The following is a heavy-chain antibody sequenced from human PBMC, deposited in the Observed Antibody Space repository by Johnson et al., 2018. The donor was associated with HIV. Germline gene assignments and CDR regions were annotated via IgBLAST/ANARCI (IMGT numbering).Heavy chain of an antibody. D-gene: IGHD6-19*01. J-gene: IGHJ3*02. CDR2: ISYDGSNK. Sequence: QVQLVESGGGVVQPGRSLRLSCAASGFTFSSYGMHWVRQAPGKGLEWVAVISYDGSNKYFAASVKGRFTISRDNSKNTLYLQMNSLRAEDTAVYYCAKGGSGTTRIRAQKGAFDIWGQGTMVTVSS. V-gene: IGHV3-30*18. CDR3: AKGGSGTTRIRAQKGAFDI. CDR1: GFTFSSYG.